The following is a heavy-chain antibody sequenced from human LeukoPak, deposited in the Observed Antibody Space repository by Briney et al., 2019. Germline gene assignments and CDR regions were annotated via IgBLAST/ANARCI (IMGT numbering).Heavy chain of an antibody. CDR2: ISWNSGTI. V-gene: IGHV3-9*01. Sequence: GGSLRLSCAASGFTFSTHAMSWVRQAPGKGLEWVSGISWNSGTIGYADSVKGRFTISRDNGKKSLFLQMNSLRAEDTALYYCSKDTRDILTGYYNTAFDYWGQGTLVTVSS. J-gene: IGHJ4*02. CDR3: SKDTRDILTGYYNTAFDY. D-gene: IGHD3-9*01. CDR1: GFTFSTHA.